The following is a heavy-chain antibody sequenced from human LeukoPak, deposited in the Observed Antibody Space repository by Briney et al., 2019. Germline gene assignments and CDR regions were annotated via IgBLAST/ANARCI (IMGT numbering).Heavy chain of an antibody. CDR1: GGTFSIYA. Sequence: SVKVSCXASGGTFSIYAISWVRQALGQGLEWMGGIIPIFGTANYAQKFQGRVTITADESTSTAYMELSSLRSEDTAVYYCARSSGRGYWGQGTQVTVSS. CDR2: IIPIFGTA. D-gene: IGHD1-26*01. V-gene: IGHV1-69*01. CDR3: ARSSGRGY. J-gene: IGHJ4*02.